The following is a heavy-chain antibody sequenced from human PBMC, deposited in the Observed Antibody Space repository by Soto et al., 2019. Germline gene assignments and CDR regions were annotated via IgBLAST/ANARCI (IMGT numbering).Heavy chain of an antibody. D-gene: IGHD6-19*01. Sequence: HPGGSLRLSCAASGFTFDDYAMHWVRQGPGKDLEWVSGITWNSGRIDYADSVKGRFTISRDNAMKSLYLQMNSLRGEDTALYYCAKDIREYGSGWTYFDNWGQGTLVTVYS. CDR3: AKDIREYGSGWTYFDN. J-gene: IGHJ4*02. CDR1: GFTFDDYA. CDR2: ITWNSGRI. V-gene: IGHV3-9*01.